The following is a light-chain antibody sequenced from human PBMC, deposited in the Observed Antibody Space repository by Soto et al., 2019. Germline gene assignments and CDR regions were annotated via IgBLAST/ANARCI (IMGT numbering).Light chain of an antibody. CDR3: CSSAGSSTVI. CDR2: DVS. Sequence: QSALTHPRSVSGSPGQSVTISCTGTSRDVGAYNYVSWYQQHPGKAPKLIIYDVSKWPSGVPDRFSGSKSGNTASLTISGLQAEDEADYYCCSSAGSSTVIFGGGTKVTVL. J-gene: IGLJ2*01. V-gene: IGLV2-11*01. CDR1: SRDVGAYNY.